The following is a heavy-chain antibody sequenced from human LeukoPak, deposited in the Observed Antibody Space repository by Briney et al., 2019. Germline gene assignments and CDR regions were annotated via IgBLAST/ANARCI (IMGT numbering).Heavy chain of an antibody. Sequence: PGGSLRLSCAASGFTFSRYSVTWVRQAPGKGLEWVSSIVTPDNHRYYADSVRGRFTISRDNTKSSLYLQMNNLRADDTAVYYCARLYYDVLTGYCDYWGQGTLVTVSS. CDR3: ARLYYDVLTGYCDY. D-gene: IGHD3-9*01. J-gene: IGHJ4*02. V-gene: IGHV3-21*01. CDR2: IVTPDNHR. CDR1: GFTFSRYS.